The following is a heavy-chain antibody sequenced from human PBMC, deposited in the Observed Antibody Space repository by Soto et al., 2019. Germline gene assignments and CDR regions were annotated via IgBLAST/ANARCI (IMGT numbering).Heavy chain of an antibody. J-gene: IGHJ6*02. CDR3: SHARQPYYYCGRDV. Sequence: QITLKESGPTLVKPTQTLTLTCTFSGFSLTNSGVGVGWIRQPPGKALEWLALIYWDDEKRDSPSLKSRLTITKDPYKNQVVLTMTNIDPVDTATYACSHARQPYYYCGRDVWGQGTTVTVSS. D-gene: IGHD1-1*01. CDR1: GFSLTNSGVG. V-gene: IGHV2-5*02. CDR2: IYWDDEK.